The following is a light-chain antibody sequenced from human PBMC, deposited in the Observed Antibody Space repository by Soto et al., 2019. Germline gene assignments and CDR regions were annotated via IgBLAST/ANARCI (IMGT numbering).Light chain of an antibody. V-gene: IGLV1-47*01. CDR2: RNN. J-gene: IGLJ1*01. CDR3: AAWDDSLTYV. Sequence: QSALTQPPSASGTPGQRVTISCSGSSSNIGSNYVYWYQQLPGTAPKLLIYRNNQRPSGVPDRFSGSKSGTSASLAISGLRSEDGADYYCAAWDDSLTYVFGTGTKVTVL. CDR1: SSNIGSNY.